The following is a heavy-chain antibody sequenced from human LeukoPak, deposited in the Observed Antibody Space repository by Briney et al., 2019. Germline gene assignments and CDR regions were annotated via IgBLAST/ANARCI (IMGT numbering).Heavy chain of an antibody. CDR1: GGSFRGYY. D-gene: IGHD3-22*01. CDR3: ARGPVNHYYDSSAYYYYFDY. V-gene: IGHV4-34*01. CDR2: INHSGST. J-gene: IGHJ4*02. Sequence: SETLSLTCAVYGGSFRGYYWSWIRQPPGKGLEWIGEINHSGSTNYHPSLKSRVTISVDTSKNQFSLKLNSVTAADTAVYYCARGPVNHYYDSSAYYYYFDYWGQGTLVTVSS.